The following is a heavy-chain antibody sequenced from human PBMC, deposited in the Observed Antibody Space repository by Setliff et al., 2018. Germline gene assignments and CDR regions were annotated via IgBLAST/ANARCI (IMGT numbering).Heavy chain of an antibody. D-gene: IGHD3-22*01. CDR1: GFSISSGYY. Sequence: SETLSLTCAVSGFSISSGYYWGRIRQPPGKGLEWIVNIHHSGKAYYDPSLKSRVTMSVDTSKNHVSLKLSSVTAADTAVYYCARAHTWSLPNDNSGYPGWFDPWGQGTLVTVS. CDR2: IHHSGKA. CDR3: ARAHTWSLPNDNSGYPGWFDP. J-gene: IGHJ5*02. V-gene: IGHV4-38-2*01.